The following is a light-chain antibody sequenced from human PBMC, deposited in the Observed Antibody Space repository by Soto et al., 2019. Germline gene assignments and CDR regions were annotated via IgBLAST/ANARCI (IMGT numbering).Light chain of an antibody. J-gene: IGKJ1*01. CDR2: GAS. CDR1: QSVTNNY. CDR3: QQYGTSRT. Sequence: EVVLTQSPGTLSWSPGERAALSCRASQSVTNNYLAWYQQRPGLAPRLLIYGASTRTAGIPDRFTGSGSGTDFTLTISRLEPEDFAVYYCQQYGTSRTFGQGTKVDIK. V-gene: IGKV3-20*01.